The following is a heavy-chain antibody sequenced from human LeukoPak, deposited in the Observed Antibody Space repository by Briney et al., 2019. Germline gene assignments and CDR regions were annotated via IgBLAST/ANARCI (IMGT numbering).Heavy chain of an antibody. CDR2: ISYDGSNK. Sequence: GGSLRLSCAASGFTFSSYGMHWVRQAPGKGLEWVAVISYDGSNKYYADSVKGRFTISRDNSKNTLYLQMNSLRAEDTAVYYCAKDGGYSRYDYSRGAFDIWGQGTMVTVSS. V-gene: IGHV3-30*18. D-gene: IGHD5-12*01. CDR3: AKDGGYSRYDYSRGAFDI. J-gene: IGHJ3*02. CDR1: GFTFSSYG.